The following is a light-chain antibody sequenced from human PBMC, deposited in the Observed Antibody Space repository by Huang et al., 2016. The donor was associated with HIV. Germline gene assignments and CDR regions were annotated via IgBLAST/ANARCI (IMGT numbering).Light chain of an antibody. V-gene: IGKV1-33*01. CDR1: QDISSD. CDR2: DAS. J-gene: IGKJ4*01. CDR3: QQYDELPLT. Sequence: DIQMTQSPSSLSASVGDRVTITCQASQDISSDLNWFQQKPGKAPKLLMFDASNLEPGVPSRFSGSKSGTHFTFTITSLQPEDIATYYCQQYDELPLTFGGGTKVEIK.